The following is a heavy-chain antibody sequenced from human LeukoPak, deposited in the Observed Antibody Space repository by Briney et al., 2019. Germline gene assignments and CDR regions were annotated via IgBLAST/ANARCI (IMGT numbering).Heavy chain of an antibody. V-gene: IGHV3-23*01. CDR2: ISGSGGST. D-gene: IGHD2-15*01. CDR1: GFTFSSYA. J-gene: IGHJ4*02. CDR3: AKSGGQ. Sequence: GGSLRLSCAASGFTFSSYAMNWVRQAPGKGLEWVSAISGSGGSTYYADSVKGRFTISRDNSKSTLYLQINGLRGDDTAVYYCAKSGGQWGQGTLVTVSS.